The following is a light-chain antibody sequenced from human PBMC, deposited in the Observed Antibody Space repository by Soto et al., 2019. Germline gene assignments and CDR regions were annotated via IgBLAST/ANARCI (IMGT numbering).Light chain of an antibody. CDR1: QSVRTY. V-gene: IGKV3-11*01. Sequence: EIVLTQSPATLSLSPGERATLSCRASQSVRTYLAWYQQKPGQAPRLLIYDASNRATGIPARFGGSGSGTDFIPTISSLEPEDFAVYYCQQRSNWPPTGLTFGGGTKVEIK. CDR2: DAS. J-gene: IGKJ4*01. CDR3: QQRSNWPPTGLT.